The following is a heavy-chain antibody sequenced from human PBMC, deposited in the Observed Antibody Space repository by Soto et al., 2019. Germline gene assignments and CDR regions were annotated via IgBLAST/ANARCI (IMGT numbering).Heavy chain of an antibody. V-gene: IGHV1-69*13. J-gene: IGHJ1*01. CDR2: IIPMFGTP. CDR3: ARPRRERNFSLGWPL. Sequence: ASVKVSCKASGGTFSKYAISWVRQAPGQGLEWLGGIIPMFGTPNYAQKFQGRVTISADESTTTAYLELSSLRSADTAVFSCARPRRERNFSLGWPLWGRGPWVTV. CDR1: GGTFSKYA. D-gene: IGHD7-27*01.